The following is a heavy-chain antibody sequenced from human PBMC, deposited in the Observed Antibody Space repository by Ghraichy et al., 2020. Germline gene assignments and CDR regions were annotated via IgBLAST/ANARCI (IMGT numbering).Heavy chain of an antibody. Sequence: GGSLRLSCAASGFNFNSYAMSWVRQAPDKGLEWISYISYSGGDIHYADSVRGRFTIFRDNAKNSLYLQMNSLRDEDTAVYYCARIMGRGLIHSWGQGTLVTVSS. CDR3: ARIMGRGLIHS. CDR1: GFNFNSYA. CDR2: ISYSGGDI. J-gene: IGHJ4*02. D-gene: IGHD3-10*01. V-gene: IGHV3-48*02.